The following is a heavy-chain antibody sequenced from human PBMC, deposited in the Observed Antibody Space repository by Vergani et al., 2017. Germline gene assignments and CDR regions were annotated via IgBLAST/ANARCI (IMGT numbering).Heavy chain of an antibody. CDR3: ARGPLNAPFDY. CDR2: ISYDGSNK. Sequence: QVQLVESGGGVVQPGRSLRLSCAASGFTFSSYAMHWVRQAPGKGLGWVAVISYDGSNKYYADSVKGRFTISRDNSKNTLYLQMNSLRAEDTAVYYCARGPLNAPFDYWGQGTLVTVSS. D-gene: IGHD2-2*01. V-gene: IGHV3-30-3*01. J-gene: IGHJ4*02. CDR1: GFTFSSYA.